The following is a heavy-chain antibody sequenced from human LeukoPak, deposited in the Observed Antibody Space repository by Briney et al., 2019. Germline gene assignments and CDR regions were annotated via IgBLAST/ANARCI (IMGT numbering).Heavy chain of an antibody. J-gene: IGHJ4*02. CDR1: GFTFSDYY. CDR3: AKDSRKIAVVDY. D-gene: IGHD6-19*01. Sequence: GGSLRLSCAASGFTFSDYYMSWIRQAPGKGLEWVSAISGSGGSTYYADSVKGRFTISRDNSKNTLYLQMNSLRAEDTAVYYCAKDSRKIAVVDYWGQGTLVTVSS. V-gene: IGHV3-23*01. CDR2: ISGSGGST.